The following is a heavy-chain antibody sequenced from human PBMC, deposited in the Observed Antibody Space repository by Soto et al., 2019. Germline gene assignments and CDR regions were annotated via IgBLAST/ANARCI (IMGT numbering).Heavy chain of an antibody. J-gene: IGHJ5*02. V-gene: IGHV3-23*01. CDR3: AKLHYDILPGLGDWFDP. CDR1: GFTFSSYA. Sequence: GGSLRLSCAASGFTFSSYAMSWVRQAPGKGLEWVSAISGSGGSTYYADSVKGRFTISRDNSKNTLYLQMNSLRAEDTAVYYCAKLHYDILPGLGDWFDPWGQGTLVTVSS. D-gene: IGHD3-9*01. CDR2: ISGSGGST.